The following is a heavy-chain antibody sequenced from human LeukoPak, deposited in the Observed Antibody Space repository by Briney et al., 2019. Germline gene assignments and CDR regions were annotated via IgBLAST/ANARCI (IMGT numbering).Heavy chain of an antibody. CDR3: ARVAGQQLRRGWFDP. J-gene: IGHJ5*02. Sequence: KTWGSLRLSCAASGFTFSSYSMNWVRQAPGKGLEWVSSISSSSSYIYYADSVKGRFTISRDNAKNSLYLQMNSLRAEDTAVYYCARVAGQQLRRGWFDPWGQGTLVTVSS. D-gene: IGHD6-13*01. CDR2: ISSSSSYI. CDR1: GFTFSSYS. V-gene: IGHV3-21*01.